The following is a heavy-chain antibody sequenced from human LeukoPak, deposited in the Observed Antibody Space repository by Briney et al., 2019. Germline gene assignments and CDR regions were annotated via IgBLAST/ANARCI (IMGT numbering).Heavy chain of an antibody. CDR2: ISSSSSTI. V-gene: IGHV3-48*03. CDR3: AELGITMIGGV. Sequence: PGGSLRLSCAASGFTFSSYEMNWVRQAPGKGLEWVSYISSSSSTIYCADSVKGRFTISRDNAKNSLYLQMNSLRAEDTAVYYCAELGITMIGGVWGKGTTVTISS. J-gene: IGHJ6*04. CDR1: GFTFSSYE. D-gene: IGHD3-10*02.